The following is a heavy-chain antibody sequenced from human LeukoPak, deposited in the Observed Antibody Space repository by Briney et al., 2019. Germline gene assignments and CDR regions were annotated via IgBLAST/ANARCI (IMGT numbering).Heavy chain of an antibody. V-gene: IGHV3-30*18. J-gene: IGHJ4*02. CDR1: GFTFSSHS. CDR3: AKGSRENYGGPTG. CDR2: VSYDGSNK. D-gene: IGHD4-23*01. Sequence: GGSLRLSCAASGFTFSSHSMNWARQAPGKGLEWVAVVSYDGSNKYYADSVKGRFTISRDNSKNTLYLQMNSLRAEDTAVYYCAKGSRENYGGPTGWGQGTLVTVSS.